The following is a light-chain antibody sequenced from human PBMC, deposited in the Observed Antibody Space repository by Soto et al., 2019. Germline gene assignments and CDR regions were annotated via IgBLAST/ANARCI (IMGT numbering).Light chain of an antibody. CDR1: SGHSSFA. CDR2: LNSDGSH. CDR3: QTWGTGIRV. J-gene: IGLJ2*01. V-gene: IGLV4-69*01. Sequence: QPVLTQSPSASASLGASVKLTCTLSSGHSSFAIAWHQQQPEKGPRYLMKLNSDGSHSKGDGIPDRFSGSRSGAERYLTISSLQSEDEADYCCQTWGTGIRVFGGGTKLTVL.